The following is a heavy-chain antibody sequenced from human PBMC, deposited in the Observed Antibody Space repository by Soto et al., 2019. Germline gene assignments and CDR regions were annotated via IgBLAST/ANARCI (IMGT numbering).Heavy chain of an antibody. Sequence: QLLESGGGLVQPGESLRLSCAASGFTFTKSAMSWVRQAPGKGLEWVSTIDDTGDKSFYADSVKGRFTSSRDSSKSTLSLQMNSLRDDDTAIYYCVKGVYSSGSDFFDYWGQGTPVTVSS. D-gene: IGHD6-13*01. V-gene: IGHV3-23*01. CDR2: IDDTGDKS. J-gene: IGHJ4*02. CDR3: VKGVYSSGSDFFDY. CDR1: GFTFTKSA.